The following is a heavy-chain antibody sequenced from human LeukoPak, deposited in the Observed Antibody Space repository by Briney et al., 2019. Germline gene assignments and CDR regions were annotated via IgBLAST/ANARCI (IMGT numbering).Heavy chain of an antibody. J-gene: IGHJ5*02. Sequence: GRSLRLSCAASGFTFSSYAMHWVRQAPGKGLEWVSAISGSGESTYYADSVKGRFTISRENSKSTLYLQMNSLRAEDTALYYCAKARGYSSSSENNWFDPWGQGTLVTVSS. CDR3: AKARGYSSSSENNWFDP. V-gene: IGHV3-23*01. D-gene: IGHD6-6*01. CDR2: ISGSGEST. CDR1: GFTFSSYA.